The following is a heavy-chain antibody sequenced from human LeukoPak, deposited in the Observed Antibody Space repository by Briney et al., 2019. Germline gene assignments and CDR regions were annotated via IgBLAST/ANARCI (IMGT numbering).Heavy chain of an antibody. J-gene: IGHJ5*02. D-gene: IGHD1-7*01. CDR2: ISAYNGNT. CDR3: ARGRLSTGTMFDP. CDR1: GYTFTSYG. Sequence: ASVKVSCKASGYTFTSYGISWLRRAPGQGLEWMGWISAYNGNTNYAQKLQGRVTMTTDTSTSTAYMDLRSLRSDDTAVYYCARGRLSTGTMFDPWGQGTLVTVSS. V-gene: IGHV1-18*01.